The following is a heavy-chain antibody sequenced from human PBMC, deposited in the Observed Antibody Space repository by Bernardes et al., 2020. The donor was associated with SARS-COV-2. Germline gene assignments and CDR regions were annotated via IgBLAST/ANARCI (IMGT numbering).Heavy chain of an antibody. J-gene: IGHJ4*02. CDR1: GFTFSNYA. V-gene: IGHV3-23*01. Sequence: GGSLRLSCAASGFTFSNYAMTWVRKAPGKGLEWVSSISGGGGNTYYADSVKGRFTISRDNSKNTLYLQMNTLRAEDTAVYYCTKGIGIARLLWDYWGQGILVTVSS. CDR2: ISGGGGNT. D-gene: IGHD6-6*01. CDR3: TKGIGIARLLWDY.